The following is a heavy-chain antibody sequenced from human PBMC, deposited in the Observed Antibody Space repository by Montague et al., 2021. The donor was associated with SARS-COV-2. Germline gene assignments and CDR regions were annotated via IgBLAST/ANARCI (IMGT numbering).Heavy chain of an antibody. Sequence: SETLSLTCSVTGDSISRYYWSWIRQSDGKGLEWIGRIYTRGYVXXXPARQSRVSMSVDTSKSQVSLNVTSVTAADTAVYYCARAIWHLDVWGRGILVTVSS. V-gene: IGHV4-4*07. J-gene: IGHJ2*01. CDR2: IYTRGYV. CDR3: ARAIWHLDV. CDR1: GDSISRYY.